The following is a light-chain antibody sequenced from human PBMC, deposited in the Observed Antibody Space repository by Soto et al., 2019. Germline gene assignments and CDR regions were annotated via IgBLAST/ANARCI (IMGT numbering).Light chain of an antibody. J-gene: IGLJ1*01. CDR3: GSYTSSSTLEV. Sequence: HSALTQPASVSGSPGQSITISCTGTSSDIGGYNYVSWYQQHPGKAPKLMIYDVSNRPSGVSNRFSGSKSGNTASLTISGLQAEDEADYYCGSYTSSSTLEVFGTGTKLTVL. CDR1: SSDIGGYNY. V-gene: IGLV2-14*03. CDR2: DVS.